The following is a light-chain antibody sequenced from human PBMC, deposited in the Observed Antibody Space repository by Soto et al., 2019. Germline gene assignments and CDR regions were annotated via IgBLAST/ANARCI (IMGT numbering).Light chain of an antibody. CDR2: WAS. Sequence: DIVTTQSPDSLAVSLGERATINCKTSQNVLYSSNNKNYLAWYQQKTGQPPKLLIYWASTRASGVPDRFSGSGSETDFTLTISGLQPEDVAIYYCHQYYDNPLTFGGGTRVEIK. CDR1: QNVLYSSNNKNY. J-gene: IGKJ4*01. V-gene: IGKV4-1*01. CDR3: HQYYDNPLT.